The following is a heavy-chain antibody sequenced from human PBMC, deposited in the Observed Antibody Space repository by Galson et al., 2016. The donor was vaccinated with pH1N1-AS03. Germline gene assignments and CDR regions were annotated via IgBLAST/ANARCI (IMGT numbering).Heavy chain of an antibody. CDR2: IYWHDDP. Sequence: PALVKPTQTLTLTCAFSGFSLKNSGVGVDWIRQPPGKALEWLGHIYWHDDPRYNPSLKNRLTITKDVSKNQVVLTLTEINSTDTATYYCAHSVGYTYLYYFDSWGQGTLVTVSP. D-gene: IGHD5-12*01. CDR3: AHSVGYTYLYYFDS. CDR1: GFSLKNSGVG. V-gene: IGHV2-5*01. J-gene: IGHJ4*02.